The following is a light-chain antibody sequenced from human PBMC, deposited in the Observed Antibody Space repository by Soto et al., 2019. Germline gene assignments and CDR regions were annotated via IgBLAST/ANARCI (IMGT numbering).Light chain of an antibody. V-gene: IGKV3-15*01. CDR3: QQNNRWPHIT. Sequence: EIVIAHSAAIRSFWRVEGAALSCRASENVRTKVGWYQQKAGQAPRLLIYGASTRATGIPDRFSGSGSGTQFTLTISRLQSEDSAVYFCQQNNRWPHITFGQGTRLEIK. J-gene: IGKJ5*01. CDR2: GAS. CDR1: ENVRTK.